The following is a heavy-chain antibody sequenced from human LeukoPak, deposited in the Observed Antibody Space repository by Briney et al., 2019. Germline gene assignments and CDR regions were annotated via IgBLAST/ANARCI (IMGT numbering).Heavy chain of an antibody. Sequence: SETLSLTCAVYGRSFSGYYWSWIRQPPGKGLEWIGEINHSGSTNYNPSLKSRVTISVDTSKNQFSLKLSSVTAADTAVYYCASRRDGYNPLRLSYWGQGTLVTVSS. J-gene: IGHJ4*02. CDR2: INHSGST. V-gene: IGHV4-34*01. CDR1: GRSFSGYY. CDR3: ASRRDGYNPLRLSY. D-gene: IGHD5-24*01.